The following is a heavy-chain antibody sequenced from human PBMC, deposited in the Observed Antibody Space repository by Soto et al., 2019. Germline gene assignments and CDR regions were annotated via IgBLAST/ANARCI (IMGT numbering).Heavy chain of an antibody. J-gene: IGHJ5*02. CDR3: ARGPYGSGSYGWFDP. V-gene: IGHV4-30-2*01. Sequence: PSETLSLTCAVSGGSISSGGYSWSWIRQPPGKGLEWIGYIYHSGSTYYNQSLKSRVTISVDRSKNQFSLKLSSVTTADKAVYYCARGPYGSGSYGWFDPWGQGTLVTVSS. D-gene: IGHD3-10*01. CDR2: IYHSGST. CDR1: GGSISSGGYS.